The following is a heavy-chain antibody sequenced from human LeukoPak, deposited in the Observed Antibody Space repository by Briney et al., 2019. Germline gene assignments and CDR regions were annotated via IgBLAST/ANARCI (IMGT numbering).Heavy chain of an antibody. D-gene: IGHD6-19*01. CDR3: AKYSSGWYVYYYMDV. CDR1: GFTFSSYG. CDR2: ISATGGSA. Sequence: PGGSLRLSCAASGFTFSSYGMSWVRQAPGKGLEWVSAISATGGSAYNADSVKGRFTISRDNSTNTLYLEMNSLRAEDTAVYYCAKYSSGWYVYYYMDVWGKGTTVTVSS. J-gene: IGHJ6*03. V-gene: IGHV3-23*01.